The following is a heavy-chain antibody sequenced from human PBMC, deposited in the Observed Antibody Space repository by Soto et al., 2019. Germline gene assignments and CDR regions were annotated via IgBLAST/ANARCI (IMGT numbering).Heavy chain of an antibody. J-gene: IGHJ5*02. CDR2: INHSGST. CDR3: ARGDNGYSNANWFDP. Sequence: PSETLSLTCAVYGGSFSGYYWSWIRQPPGKGLEWIGEINHSGSTNYNPSLKSRVTISVDTSKNQFSLKLSSVTAANTAVYYCARGDNGYSNANWFDPWGQGTLVTVSS. D-gene: IGHD4-4*01. V-gene: IGHV4-34*01. CDR1: GGSFSGYY.